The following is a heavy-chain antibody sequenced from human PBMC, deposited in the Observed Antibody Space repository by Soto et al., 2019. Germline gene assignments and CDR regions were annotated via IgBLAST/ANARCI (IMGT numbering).Heavy chain of an antibody. J-gene: IGHJ4*02. CDR3: ARALDSGWYFGQGYYFDY. Sequence: PSETLSLTCTVSGGSISSGGYYWSWIRQHPGKGLEWIGYIYYSGSTYYNPSLKSRVTISVDTSKNQFSLKLSSVTAADTAVYYCARALDSGWYFGQGYYFDYWGQGTLVTVSS. V-gene: IGHV4-31*03. CDR2: IYYSGST. D-gene: IGHD6-19*01. CDR1: GGSISSGGYY.